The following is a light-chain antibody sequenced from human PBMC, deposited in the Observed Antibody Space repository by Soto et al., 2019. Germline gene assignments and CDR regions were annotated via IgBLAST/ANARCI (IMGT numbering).Light chain of an antibody. Sequence: DIQMNQSPSTLSGSVGDRVTITCRASQTISSWLAWYQQKPGKAPKLLIYKASTLKSVVPSRFSGSGSGTEYSLLTISLQQDDFLTYYCQQQNNNYRTFGQGTKVDIK. CDR1: QTISSW. CDR3: QQQNNNYRT. J-gene: IGKJ1*01. V-gene: IGKV1-5*03. CDR2: KAS.